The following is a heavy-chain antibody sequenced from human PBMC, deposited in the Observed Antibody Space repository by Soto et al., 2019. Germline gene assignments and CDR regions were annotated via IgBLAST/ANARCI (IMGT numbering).Heavy chain of an antibody. V-gene: IGHV4-59*01. D-gene: IGHD6-13*01. CDR1: GGSISSYY. J-gene: IGHJ5*02. CDR3: AREHSSSWSEEYNWFDP. CDR2: IFYSGST. Sequence: SETLSLTCTVSGGSISSYYWSWIRQPPGKGLEWIGFIFYSGSTSYNPSLKSRVTISIDTSECQFSLKLNSVTAADTAVYYCAREHSSSWSEEYNWFDPWGQGTLVTVSS.